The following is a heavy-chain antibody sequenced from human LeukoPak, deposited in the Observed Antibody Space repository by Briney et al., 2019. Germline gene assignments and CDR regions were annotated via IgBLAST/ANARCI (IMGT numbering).Heavy chain of an antibody. J-gene: IGHJ5*02. CDR1: GGSISSSNW. CDR3: ARVYGDYGSGYNWFDP. CDR2: IYHSGST. D-gene: IGHD3-10*01. V-gene: IGHV4-4*02. Sequence: SGTLSLTCAVSGGSISSSNWWSWVRQPPGKGLEWIGEIYHSGSTNYNPSLTSRVTISVDKSKNQFSLKLSSVTAADTAVYYCARVYGDYGSGYNWFDPWGQGTLVTVSS.